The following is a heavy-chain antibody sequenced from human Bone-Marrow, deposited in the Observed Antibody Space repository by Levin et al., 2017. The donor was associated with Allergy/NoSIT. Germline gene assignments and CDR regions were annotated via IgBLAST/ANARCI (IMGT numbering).Heavy chain of an antibody. CDR3: ARDINSPTIAVAGTDY. J-gene: IGHJ4*02. Sequence: PGGSLRLSCAASGFTFSSYSMNWVRQAPGKGLEWVSSISSSSSYIYYADSVKGRFTISRDNAKNSLYLQMNSLRAEDTAVYYCARDINSPTIAVAGTDYWGQGTLVTVSS. CDR2: ISSSSSYI. V-gene: IGHV3-21*01. CDR1: GFTFSSYS. D-gene: IGHD6-19*01.